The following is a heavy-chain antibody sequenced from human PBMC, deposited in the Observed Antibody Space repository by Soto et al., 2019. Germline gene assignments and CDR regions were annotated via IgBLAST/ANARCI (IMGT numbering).Heavy chain of an antibody. V-gene: IGHV1-69*06. CDR2: IIPIFGTA. CDR3: ARGGYSYGFPFDY. CDR1: GGTFSSYA. D-gene: IGHD5-18*01. J-gene: IGHJ4*02. Sequence: ASVKVSFKACGGTFSSYAISWLRQAPGQGLEWMGGIIPIFGTANYAQKFQGRVTITADKSTSTAYMELSSLRSEDTAVYYCARGGYSYGFPFDYWGQGTLVTVSS.